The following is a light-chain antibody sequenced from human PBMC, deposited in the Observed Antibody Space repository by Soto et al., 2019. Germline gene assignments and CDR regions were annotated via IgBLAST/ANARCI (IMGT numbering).Light chain of an antibody. V-gene: IGKV3-15*01. CDR1: QSVSSN. J-gene: IGKJ1*01. CDR3: QQYNNWPPWT. CDR2: GAS. Sequence: EIVMPQSPATLSVSPGERATLSCRTSQSVSSNLAWFQQKPGQAPRLLIYGASTRATAIPARFSGSGSGTEFTLTISSLQSEDFAVYYCQQYNNWPPWTFGQGTKVDIK.